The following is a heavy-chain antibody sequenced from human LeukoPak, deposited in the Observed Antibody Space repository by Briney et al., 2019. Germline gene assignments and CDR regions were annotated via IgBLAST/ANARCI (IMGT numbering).Heavy chain of an antibody. CDR1: GFTFSSYW. D-gene: IGHD2-15*01. V-gene: IGHV3-7*03. Sequence: GGSLRLSCAASGFTFSSYWMIWVRQAPGKGLEWVANIQQDGSEKYYVGSVKGRFTISRDNAKNSLYLQMNSLRAEDTAVYYCARDGRALGEVVVAATTSYNWFDPWGQGTLVTVSS. CDR3: ARDGRALGEVVVAATTSYNWFDP. CDR2: IQQDGSEK. J-gene: IGHJ5*02.